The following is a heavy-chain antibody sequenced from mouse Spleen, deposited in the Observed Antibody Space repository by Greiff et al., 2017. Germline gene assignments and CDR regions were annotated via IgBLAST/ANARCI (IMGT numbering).Heavy chain of an antibody. Sequence: QVQLQQSGPGLVQPSQSLSITCTASGFSLTGYGVHWVRQPPGKGLEWLGLIWRGGSTDYNAAVMSRLSITTDNSKSQVFFKMNSLQADDTAIYYCARNGKYEAMDYWGQGTSVTVSS. D-gene: IGHD2-1*01. CDR1: GFSLTGYG. CDR3: ARNGKYEAMDY. CDR2: IWRGGST. V-gene: IGHV2-5*01. J-gene: IGHJ4*01.